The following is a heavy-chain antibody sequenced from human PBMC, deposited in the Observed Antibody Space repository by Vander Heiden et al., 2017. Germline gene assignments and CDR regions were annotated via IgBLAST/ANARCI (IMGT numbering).Heavy chain of an antibody. CDR2: ISSSSSTI. Sequence: EVQLVESGGGLVQPGGSLRLTCAASGFPSSSDRMTWVRQAPGKGLEWVSYISSSSSTIYYADSVKGRFTISRDNAKNALYLQMNSLRDEDTAVYYCARDSIAVAARYYFDYWGQGTLVTVSS. V-gene: IGHV3-48*02. CDR3: ARDSIAVAARYYFDY. J-gene: IGHJ4*02. CDR1: GFPSSSDR. D-gene: IGHD6-19*01.